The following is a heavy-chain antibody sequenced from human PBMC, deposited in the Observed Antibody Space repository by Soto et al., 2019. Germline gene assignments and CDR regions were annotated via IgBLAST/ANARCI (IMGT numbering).Heavy chain of an antibody. CDR3: ARDLSH. J-gene: IGHJ4*02. Sequence: DVQLVGCGGGLVQPGGSLRLSCVASGFPFSSYAMHWVRQAPGKGLEWISYINGASTTTFYADSVKGRFTVSRDNAKNSVYLQMSSLRHEDTAFYYCARDLSHWGQGMLVTVSS. CDR1: GFPFSSYA. CDR2: INGASTTT. V-gene: IGHV3-48*02.